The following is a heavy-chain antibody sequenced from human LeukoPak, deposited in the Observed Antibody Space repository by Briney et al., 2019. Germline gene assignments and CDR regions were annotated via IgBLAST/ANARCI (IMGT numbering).Heavy chain of an antibody. CDR1: GESFSGYY. V-gene: IGHV4-34*01. D-gene: IGHD5-12*01. CDR2: INPSGTT. J-gene: IGHJ6*03. Sequence: SETLSLTCGVYGESFSGYYWTWIRQPPGKGLEWIGEINPSGTTKYNPSLKSRVTISADASKNQVFLKLTSVTAADTALYYCARGLVNSAYDYHFYMDVWEKGTTVSVSS. CDR3: ARGLVNSAYDYHFYMDV.